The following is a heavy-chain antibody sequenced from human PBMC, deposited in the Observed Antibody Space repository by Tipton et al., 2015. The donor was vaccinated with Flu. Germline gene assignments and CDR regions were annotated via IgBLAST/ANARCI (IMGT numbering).Heavy chain of an antibody. CDR2: ISGSGGST. CDR3: AKDLGSSGYSRGFDY. CDR1: GFTFSSYA. V-gene: IGHV3-23*01. Sequence: SLRLSCAASGFTFSSYAMSWVRQAPGKGLEWVSAISGSGGSTYYADSVKGRFTISRDNSKNTLYLQMNSLRAEDTAVYYCAKDLGSSGYSRGFDYWGQGTLVTVSS. D-gene: IGHD3-22*01. J-gene: IGHJ4*02.